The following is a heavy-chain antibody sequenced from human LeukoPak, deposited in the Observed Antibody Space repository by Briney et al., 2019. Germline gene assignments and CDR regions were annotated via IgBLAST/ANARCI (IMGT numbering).Heavy chain of an antibody. J-gene: IGHJ2*01. CDR2: ISWNSGSI. Sequence: GGSLRLSCAASGFTFSSYWMNWVRQAPGKGLEWVSGISWNSGSIGYADSVKGRFTISRDSSRNTLFLHMNTLRAEDTAIYYCAKDRTVGASYWYFDLWGRGTLVTVSS. CDR1: GFTFSSYW. V-gene: IGHV3-9*01. D-gene: IGHD1-26*01. CDR3: AKDRTVGASYWYFDL.